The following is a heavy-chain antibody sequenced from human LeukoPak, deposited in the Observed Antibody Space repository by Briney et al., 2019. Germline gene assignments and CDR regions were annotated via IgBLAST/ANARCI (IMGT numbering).Heavy chain of an antibody. CDR2: IYPSDSDT. J-gene: IGHJ4*02. CDR1: GYNFTTFW. D-gene: IGHD3-10*01. V-gene: IGHV5-51*01. CDR3: ASFHISGKSYNGLHY. Sequence: GESLKISCKTSGYNFTTFWIGWVRQLPGKGLGWMGIIYPSDSDTRYSPSFQGQVTISADKSINTVYLHWNSLKASDTAMYYCASFHISGKSYNGLHYWGQGTLVTVSS.